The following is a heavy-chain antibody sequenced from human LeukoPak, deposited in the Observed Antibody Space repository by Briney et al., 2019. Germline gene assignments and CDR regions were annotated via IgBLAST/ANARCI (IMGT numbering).Heavy chain of an antibody. D-gene: IGHD6-13*01. CDR3: GSSSQHNYYYYSLDV. J-gene: IGHJ6*04. Sequence: SETLSLTCSVSGGSISSSSYYWGWIRQPPGKGLEWVGSISHSQTTYYNPSLKSRVTISVDMPMNQFSLRLSSVTAADTAVYYCGSSSQHNYYYYSLDVWGKGTTVTVSS. CDR1: GGSISSSSYY. V-gene: IGHV4-39*01. CDR2: ISHSQTT.